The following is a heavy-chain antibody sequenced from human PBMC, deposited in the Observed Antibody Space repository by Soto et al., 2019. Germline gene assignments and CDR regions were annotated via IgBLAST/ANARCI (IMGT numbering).Heavy chain of an antibody. CDR3: ARRWSGTDY. V-gene: IGHV4-59*12. Sequence: SDTLSHTCPFSDFSLSTYYLNWIRPPPGKGLEWIGYVHYSGTTSYNPSLKSRVTISLDTSKNQFSLRLNSVTAADTAVYYCARRWSGTDYWGQGTLVNVSA. CDR2: VHYSGTT. D-gene: IGHD3-10*01. CDR1: DFSLSTYY. J-gene: IGHJ4*02.